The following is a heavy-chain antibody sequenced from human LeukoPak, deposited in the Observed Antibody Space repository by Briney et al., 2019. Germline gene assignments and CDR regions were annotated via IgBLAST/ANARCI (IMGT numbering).Heavy chain of an antibody. Sequence: ASVKVSCKASGYTFTSYGISWVRQAPGQGLEWMGWMNPNSGNTGYAQKFQGRVTMTRNTSISTAYMELSSLRSEDTAVYYCARGVAAALDYWGQGTLVTVSS. D-gene: IGHD6-13*01. J-gene: IGHJ4*02. CDR2: MNPNSGNT. CDR3: ARGVAAALDY. CDR1: GYTFTSYG. V-gene: IGHV1-8*02.